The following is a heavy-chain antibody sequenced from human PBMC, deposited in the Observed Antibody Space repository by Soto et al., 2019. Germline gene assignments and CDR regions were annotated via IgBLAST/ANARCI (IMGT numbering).Heavy chain of an antibody. V-gene: IGHV3-9*01. D-gene: IGHD3-16*02. J-gene: IGHJ4*02. CDR3: AREYIVTPVRRPLDS. Sequence: EVQLVESGGGSVQPGRSLRLSCVASKFTFKDYAMHWVRQAPGKGLEWVSGISWNSGTIAYADSVQGCFTISRDNAKNSLDLQMDSLRAAATALYYCAREYIVTPVRRPLDSWGQGTLVTVSS. CDR2: ISWNSGTI. CDR1: KFTFKDYA.